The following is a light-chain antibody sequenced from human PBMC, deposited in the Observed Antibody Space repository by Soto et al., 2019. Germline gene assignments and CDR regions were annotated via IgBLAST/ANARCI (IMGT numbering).Light chain of an antibody. CDR2: DDN. CDR1: RPNIGGNS. J-gene: IGLJ1*01. V-gene: IGLV1-51*01. CDR3: GSWDSSLSAYV. Sequence: QSVMTQPPSVSAAPGQKDTISCSGSRPNIGGNSVSWYQQLPGTAPKLLIYDDNKRPSGIPDRFSGSKSGTSATLGITGFQTGDEADYYCGSWDSSLSAYVFGTGTKVTVL.